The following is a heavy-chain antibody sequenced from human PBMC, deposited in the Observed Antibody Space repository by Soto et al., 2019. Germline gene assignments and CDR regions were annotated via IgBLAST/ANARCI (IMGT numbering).Heavy chain of an antibody. CDR1: VGSFSGYY. V-gene: IGHV4-34*01. J-gene: IGHJ3*02. Sequence: QVQLQQWGAGLLKPSEPLSLTCAVYVGSFSGYYWSWFRHPPGKGLEWIGEINHSGSTNYNPSLKSRVTISVDTSKNQFSLKLSSVTAADTAVYYCAREDRRYYGSGKNAFDIWGQGTMVTVSS. CDR2: INHSGST. D-gene: IGHD3-10*01. CDR3: AREDRRYYGSGKNAFDI.